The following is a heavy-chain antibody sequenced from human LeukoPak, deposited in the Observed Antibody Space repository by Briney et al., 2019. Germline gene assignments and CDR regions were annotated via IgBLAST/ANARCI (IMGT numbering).Heavy chain of an antibody. CDR2: VDTRSGIT. J-gene: IGHJ4*02. CDR1: GYTFTDYY. V-gene: IGHV1-2*02. D-gene: IGHD3-9*01. Sequence: GASVKVSCKASGYTFTDYYIHWVRRGPGQGLEWMGWVDTRSGITKCTQKFQGRVTMTRDTSINTVYVDLSGLTFDDTAVYYCATDNYGMLDYWGQGTLVTVSS. CDR3: ATDNYGMLDY.